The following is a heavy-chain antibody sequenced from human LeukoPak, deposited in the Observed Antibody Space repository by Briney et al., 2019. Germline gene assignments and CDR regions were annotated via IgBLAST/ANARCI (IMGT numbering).Heavy chain of an antibody. J-gene: IGHJ4*02. Sequence: GGSLRLSCAASGFTFSSYAMHWVRQAPGKGLEWVAVISYDGGNKYYADSVKGRFTISRDNSKNTLYLQMNSLRAEDTAVYYCARDGLTYYDFWSGYFFHDYWGQGTLVTVSS. D-gene: IGHD3-3*01. V-gene: IGHV3-30-3*01. CDR3: ARDGLTYYDFWSGYFFHDY. CDR2: ISYDGGNK. CDR1: GFTFSSYA.